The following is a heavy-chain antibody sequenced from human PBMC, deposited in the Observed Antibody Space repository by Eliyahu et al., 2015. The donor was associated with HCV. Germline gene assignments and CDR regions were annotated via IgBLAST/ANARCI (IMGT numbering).Heavy chain of an antibody. CDR3: ARGTTVYLEYFQH. D-gene: IGHD4-17*01. CDR2: INHSGST. J-gene: IGHJ1*01. Sequence: QVQLQQWGAGLLKPSETLSLTCAVYGGSFSGYYCSWIRQPPGKGLEWIGEINHSGSTNYNPSLKSRVTISVDTSKNQFSLKLNSVTAADTAVYYCARGTTVYLEYFQHWGQGTLVTVSS. CDR1: GGSFSGYY. V-gene: IGHV4-34*01.